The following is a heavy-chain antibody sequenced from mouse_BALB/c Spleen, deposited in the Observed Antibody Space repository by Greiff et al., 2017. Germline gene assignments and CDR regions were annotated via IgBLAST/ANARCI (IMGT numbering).Heavy chain of an antibody. CDR1: GYSITSGYY. J-gene: IGHJ3*01. CDR3: AREGYGNYAAY. D-gene: IGHD2-1*01. Sequence: EVKLQESGPGLVKPSQSLSLTCSVTGYSITSGYYWNWIRQFPGNKLEWMGYISYDGSNNYNPSLKNRISITRDTSKNQFFLKLNSVTTEDTATYYCAREGYGNYAAYWGQGTLVTVSA. V-gene: IGHV3-6*02. CDR2: ISYDGSN.